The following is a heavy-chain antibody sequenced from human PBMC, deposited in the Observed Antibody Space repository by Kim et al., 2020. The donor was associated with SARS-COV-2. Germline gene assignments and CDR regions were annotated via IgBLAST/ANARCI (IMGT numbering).Heavy chain of an antibody. J-gene: IGHJ6*02. CDR2: IDHNGGN. V-gene: IGHV4-34*01. CDR3: ARGQGALESAALSGGLSGGYYYKYHGMDV. Sequence: SETLSLTCGVFGGSLSGDYWSWLRQPPGKGLEWIGEIDHNGGNHYNPSLKSRVTMTADTSKNQLSLKMISTTAADTAVYYCARGQGALESAALSGGLSGGYYYKYHGMDVWGQGTTVTVSS. CDR1: GGSLSGDY. D-gene: IGHD1-26*01.